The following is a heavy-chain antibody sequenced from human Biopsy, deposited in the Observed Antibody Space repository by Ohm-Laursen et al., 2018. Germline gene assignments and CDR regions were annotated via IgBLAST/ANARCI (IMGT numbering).Heavy chain of an antibody. CDR1: GGSMTGYE. V-gene: IGHV4-59*01. CDR2: IYYSGGT. Sequence: SETLSLTCNVSGGSMTGYEWSWIRLAPGKGLEWIGYIYYSGGTKYNPSLASRVTFSVDMSKSQFPLKLYSVTAADTAVYYCARVEAGTYDALDIWGQGTLVAVSA. CDR3: ARVEAGTYDALDI. J-gene: IGHJ3*02. D-gene: IGHD1-26*01.